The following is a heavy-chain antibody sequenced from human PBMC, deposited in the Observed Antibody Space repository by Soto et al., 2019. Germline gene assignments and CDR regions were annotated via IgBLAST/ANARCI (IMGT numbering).Heavy chain of an antibody. D-gene: IGHD2-2*01. CDR1: GGSISNYY. Sequence: SETLSLTCTVSGGSISNYYWSWIRQPPGKGLEWIGYIYYSGSTNYNPSLKSRVTISVATSKNQFSLKLSSVTAADTAVYYCARNRLGYCISTSCYGDYGMDVWGQGSKVTVSS. CDR3: ARNRLGYCISTSCYGDYGMDV. V-gene: IGHV4-59*13. CDR2: IYYSGST. J-gene: IGHJ6*02.